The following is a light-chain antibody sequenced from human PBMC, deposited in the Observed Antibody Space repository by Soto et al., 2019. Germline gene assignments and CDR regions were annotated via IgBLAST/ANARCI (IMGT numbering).Light chain of an antibody. Sequence: QSALTQPPSASGSPGQSVTISCTGTSSDVGGYNYVSWYQQHPGKAPKLMIYEVSKRPSGVPDRFSGSQSGNTASLTVSGVQAEDEADYYCSSYAGSNNFVFGGGTKLTVL. V-gene: IGLV2-8*01. J-gene: IGLJ2*01. CDR3: SSYAGSNNFV. CDR2: EVS. CDR1: SSDVGGYNY.